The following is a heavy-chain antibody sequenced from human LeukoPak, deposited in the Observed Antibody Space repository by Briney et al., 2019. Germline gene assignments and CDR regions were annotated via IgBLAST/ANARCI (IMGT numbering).Heavy chain of an antibody. D-gene: IGHD1-1*01. V-gene: IGHV3-23*01. CDR2: ISGSGGST. Sequence: PGGSLRLSCVASGFSFSSYAMSWVRQAPGKGLECVSVISGSGGSTHYADSVKGRFTISRDNSKNTLYLQLNSLRAEDTAVYYCAKGGTSYDLKAFDYWGQGTLVTVSS. J-gene: IGHJ4*02. CDR1: GFSFSSYA. CDR3: AKGGTSYDLKAFDY.